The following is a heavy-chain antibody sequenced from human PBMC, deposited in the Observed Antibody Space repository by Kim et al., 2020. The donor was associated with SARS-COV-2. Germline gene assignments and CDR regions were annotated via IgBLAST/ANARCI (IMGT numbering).Heavy chain of an antibody. J-gene: IGHJ4*02. CDR1: GGSISSYY. Sequence: SETLSLTCTVSGGSISSYYWSWIRQPPGKGLEWIGYIYYSGSTNYNPSLKSRVTISVDTSKNQFSLKLSSVTAADTAVYYCARGQGYYYGLGSNIDYWGQRTLVTVSS. D-gene: IGHD3-10*01. CDR3: ARGQGYYYGLGSNIDY. CDR2: IYYSGST. V-gene: IGHV4-59*12.